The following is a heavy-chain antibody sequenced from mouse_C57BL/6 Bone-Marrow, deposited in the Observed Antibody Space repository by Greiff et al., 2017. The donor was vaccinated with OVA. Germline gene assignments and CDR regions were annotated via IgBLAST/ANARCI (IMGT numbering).Heavy chain of an antibody. CDR1: GYTFTSYG. J-gene: IGHJ2*01. CDR2: IYPRSGNT. V-gene: IGHV1-81*01. Sequence: QVQLKESGAELARPGASVKLSCKASGYTFTSYGISWVKQRTGQGLEWIGEIYPRSGNTYYNEKFKGKATLTADKSSSTASMELRSLTSEDSAVYFCARRVHYYGSSYSYWGQGTTLTVSS. D-gene: IGHD1-1*01. CDR3: ARRVHYYGSSYSY.